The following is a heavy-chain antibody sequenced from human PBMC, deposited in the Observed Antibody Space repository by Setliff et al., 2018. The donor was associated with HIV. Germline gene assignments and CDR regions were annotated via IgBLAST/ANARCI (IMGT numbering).Heavy chain of an antibody. CDR3: ARDGYTNGYGYYYFYMDV. Sequence: SETLSLTCTVSGGSISSYYWSWIRQPPGKGLEWIGYIYYSGSTNYNPSLKSRVSISIDTSKNQFSLKLSSVTAADTAVYFCARDGYTNGYGYYYFYMDVWGKGTTVTVSS. V-gene: IGHV4-59*12. J-gene: IGHJ6*03. CDR1: GGSISSYY. CDR2: IYYSGST. D-gene: IGHD5-18*01.